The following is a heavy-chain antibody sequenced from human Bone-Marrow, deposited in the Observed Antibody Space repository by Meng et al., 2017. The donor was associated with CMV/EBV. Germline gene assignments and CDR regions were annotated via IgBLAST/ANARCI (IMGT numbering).Heavy chain of an antibody. CDR1: RVLFIINS. J-gene: IGHJ6*01. Sequence: GESLKISCAGSRVLFIINSMNWVRQAPGKGLEWVSYISGSGNTIYYPDSVKGRFTISRDNAKNSLYLQMNSLRAEDTAVYFCARSWDIVVVPAAVYYYYGMDVWGQGTTVTVSS. D-gene: IGHD2-2*01. CDR2: ISGSGNTI. V-gene: IGHV3-48*04. CDR3: ARSWDIVVVPAAVYYYYGMDV.